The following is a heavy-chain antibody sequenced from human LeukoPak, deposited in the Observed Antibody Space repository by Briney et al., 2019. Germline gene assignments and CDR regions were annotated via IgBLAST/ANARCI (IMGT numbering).Heavy chain of an antibody. J-gene: IGHJ4*02. D-gene: IGHD3-22*01. CDR3: ARHRVYYHYFDY. V-gene: IGHV4-39*01. Sequence: SETLSLTCTVSGGSISSSDYFWGWFRHPPGRELEYIGNIYYSGSTYYKSSLKSRVTMSVHTSKNQFSLQLTSVTAADTAVYYCARHRVYYHYFDYWGQGTLVTVSS. CDR1: GGSISSSDYF. CDR2: IYYSGST.